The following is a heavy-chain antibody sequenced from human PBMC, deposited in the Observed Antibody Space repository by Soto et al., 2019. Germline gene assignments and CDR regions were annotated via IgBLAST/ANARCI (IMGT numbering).Heavy chain of an antibody. Sequence: GGSLRLSCAASGFTFSSYDMHWVRQAKGKGLEWVSAIGTAGDTYYPGSVKGRFTISRENAKNSLYLQINSLRAGDTAVYYCARSASSGWYKGAFDIWGQGTMVTVSS. CDR1: GFTFSSYD. CDR3: ARSASSGWYKGAFDI. CDR2: IGTAGDT. V-gene: IGHV3-13*01. J-gene: IGHJ3*02. D-gene: IGHD6-19*01.